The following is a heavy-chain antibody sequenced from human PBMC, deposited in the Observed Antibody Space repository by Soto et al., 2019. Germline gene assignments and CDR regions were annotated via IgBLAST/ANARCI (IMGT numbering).Heavy chain of an antibody. CDR3: ARVHVMVVAGSTFDY. V-gene: IGHV4-34*01. CDR1: GGSFSGYY. CDR2: IYHGGTT. Sequence: SETLSLTCAVYGGSFSGYYWSWIRQPPGKGPEWIASIYHGGTTFYNPSLKSRITISVDTSNNQFSLKLTSVTAADTAVYYCARVHVMVVAGSTFDYWGHGTLVTVSS. D-gene: IGHD6-19*01. J-gene: IGHJ4*01.